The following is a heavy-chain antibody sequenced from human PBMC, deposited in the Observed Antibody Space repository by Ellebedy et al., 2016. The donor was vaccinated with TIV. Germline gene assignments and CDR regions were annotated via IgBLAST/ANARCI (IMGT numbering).Heavy chain of an antibody. J-gene: IGHJ2*01. Sequence: PGGSLRLSCAASGFTFSSYAMSWVRQAPGKGLEWVSGITTSGVSVYSGDSVKGRFSISRDTSKNTLYLQMNSRRVEDTAVYYCAKGLTGDRGGWGWYFDLWGRGTLVTVSS. CDR1: GFTFSSYA. CDR3: AKGLTGDRGGWGWYFDL. V-gene: IGHV3-23*01. CDR2: ITTSGVSV. D-gene: IGHD7-27*01.